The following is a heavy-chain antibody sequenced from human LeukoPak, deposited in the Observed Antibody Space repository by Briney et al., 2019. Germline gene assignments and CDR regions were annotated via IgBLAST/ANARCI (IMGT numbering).Heavy chain of an antibody. CDR2: INTHNGAT. CDR3: ARGPIGGLRKGFDI. Sequence: AASVKVSCKASGGTFSSYAISWVRQAPGQGLEWMGWINTHNGATNYAQHFQGRVTMTTDTAVTTAYMDLDGLISDDAAVYFCARGPIGGLRKGFDIWGQGTLVTVSS. D-gene: IGHD1-26*01. V-gene: IGHV1-18*01. CDR1: GGTFSSYA. J-gene: IGHJ4*02.